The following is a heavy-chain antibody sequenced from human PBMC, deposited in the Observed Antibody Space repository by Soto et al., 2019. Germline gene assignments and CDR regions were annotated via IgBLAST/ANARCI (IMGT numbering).Heavy chain of an antibody. Sequence: QVQLVESGGGMVQPGRSLRLSCEVFGFTFSSYGFHWVRQAPGKGPEWVAVIWYDGSNKYYADSVKGRFTISRDNSKNTLYLLMNSLRAEDTAVYYCVRDPSTQGYYFDYWGQGTLVTVSS. V-gene: IGHV3-33*01. CDR2: IWYDGSNK. CDR1: GFTFSSYG. J-gene: IGHJ4*02. D-gene: IGHD2-2*01. CDR3: VRDPSTQGYYFDY.